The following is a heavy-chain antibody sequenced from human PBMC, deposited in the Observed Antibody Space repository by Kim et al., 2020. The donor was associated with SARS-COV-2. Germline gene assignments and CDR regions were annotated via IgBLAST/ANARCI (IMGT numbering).Heavy chain of an antibody. D-gene: IGHD6-13*01. J-gene: IGHJ5*02. Sequence: CHPHHKSRVTISVDMSKNQFSLNLSSVTAADTAVYYGARYSSSPGNWFDPWGQGTLVTVSS. V-gene: IGHV4-34*01. CDR3: ARYSSSPGNWFDP.